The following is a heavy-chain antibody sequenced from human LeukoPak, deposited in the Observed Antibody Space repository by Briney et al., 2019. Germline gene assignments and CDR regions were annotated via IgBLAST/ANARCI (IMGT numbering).Heavy chain of an antibody. Sequence: PSETLSLTCAVYGGSFSGYYWSWIRQPPGKGLEWIGEINHSGSTNYNPSLKSRVTISVDTSKNQFSLKLSSVTAADTAVYYCARDYSGSYPDYWGQGTLVTVSS. J-gene: IGHJ4*02. CDR1: GGSFSGYY. D-gene: IGHD1-26*01. V-gene: IGHV4-34*01. CDR3: ARDYSGSYPDY. CDR2: INHSGST.